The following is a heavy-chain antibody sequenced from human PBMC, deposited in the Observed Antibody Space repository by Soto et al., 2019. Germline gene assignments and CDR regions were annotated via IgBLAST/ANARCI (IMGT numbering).Heavy chain of an antibody. CDR3: AYLKGGSSRYGAYYGMDV. V-gene: IGHV1-18*04. J-gene: IGHJ6*02. Sequence: QVQLVQSGAEVKKPGASVKVSCKASGYTFTSYGISWVRQAPGQGLEWMGWISAYNGNTNYAQKLQGRVTMTTDTPTSTAYMELGSLGSDDTAVYYCAYLKGGSSRYGAYYGMDVWGQGTTVTVSS. CDR1: GYTFTSYG. CDR2: ISAYNGNT. D-gene: IGHD6-13*01.